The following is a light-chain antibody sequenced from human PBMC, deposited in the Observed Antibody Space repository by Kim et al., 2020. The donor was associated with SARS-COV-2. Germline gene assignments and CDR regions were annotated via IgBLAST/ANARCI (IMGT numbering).Light chain of an antibody. Sequence: ASVGDRVTSTCRASQGISNYLAWYQQKPGKVPKLLIYAASTLQSGVPSRFSGSGSGTDFTLTISSLQPEDVATYYCQKYNSAPRTFGQGTKVDIK. CDR2: AAS. V-gene: IGKV1-27*01. J-gene: IGKJ1*01. CDR1: QGISNY. CDR3: QKYNSAPRT.